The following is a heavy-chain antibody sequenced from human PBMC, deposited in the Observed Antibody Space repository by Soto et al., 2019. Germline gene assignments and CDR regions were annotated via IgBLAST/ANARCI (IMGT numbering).Heavy chain of an antibody. CDR1: GFTFSNAW. CDR3: TTDAAYYYGSSGYPAFDD. CDR2: IKSKTDGGTT. Sequence: LRLSCAASGFTFSNAWMNWVRQAPGKGLEWVGRIKSKTDGGTTDYAAPVKGRFTISRDDSKNTLYLQMNSLKTEDTAVYYCTTDAAYYYGSSGYPAFDDWGQGTRVTVAS. D-gene: IGHD3-22*01. V-gene: IGHV3-15*07. J-gene: IGHJ4*02.